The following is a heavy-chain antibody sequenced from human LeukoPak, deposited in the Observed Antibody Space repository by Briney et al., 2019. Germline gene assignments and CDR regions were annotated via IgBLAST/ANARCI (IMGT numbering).Heavy chain of an antibody. D-gene: IGHD4-17*01. Sequence: PGGSLILSCAASAFTLSSNYIIWVRQAPGKGMGCVSVIYSGGSTYYADSVKGRFTISRDNSKNTLYLQMNSLRAEDTAVYYCARARGYGDYVDYWGQGTLVTVSS. CDR1: AFTLSSNY. V-gene: IGHV3-53*01. CDR2: IYSGGST. J-gene: IGHJ4*02. CDR3: ARARGYGDYVDY.